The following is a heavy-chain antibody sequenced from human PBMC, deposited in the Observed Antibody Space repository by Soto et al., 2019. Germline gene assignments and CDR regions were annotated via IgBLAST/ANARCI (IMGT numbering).Heavy chain of an antibody. Sequence: EVQLVESGGGLVQPGGSPSLSCEASGFTSSGYWRPWARQAPGKGLEWVAQIKDDGSEKFYVDSVKGRFTISRDNADNLLYLQMNSLRAEDTAVYFCARDGYCSGGRCYRRNDYWGQGTLVIVSS. J-gene: IGHJ4*02. D-gene: IGHD2-15*01. V-gene: IGHV3-7*01. CDR3: ARDGYCSGGRCYRRNDY. CDR2: IKDDGSEK. CDR1: GFTSSGYW.